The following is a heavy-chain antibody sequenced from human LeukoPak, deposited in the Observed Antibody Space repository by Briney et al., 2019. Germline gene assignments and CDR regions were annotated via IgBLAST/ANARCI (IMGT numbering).Heavy chain of an antibody. CDR3: AKNESSGYYYLDS. V-gene: IGHV3-23*01. Sequence: PGGSLRLSCAASGFTFRRNAMTWVRQAPGKGLEWVSTITGSAASAYYADSVKGRSSISRDNSKNTLHLQLKSLRAEDTAVYYCAKNESSGYYYLDSWGQGTLVTVSS. CDR1: GFTFRRNA. D-gene: IGHD3-22*01. CDR2: ITGSAASA. J-gene: IGHJ5*01.